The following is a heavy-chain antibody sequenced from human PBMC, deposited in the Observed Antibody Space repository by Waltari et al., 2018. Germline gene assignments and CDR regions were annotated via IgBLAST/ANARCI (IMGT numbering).Heavy chain of an antibody. Sequence: QVQLVQSGAEVKKPGSSVKVSCKASGGTFTSYSISCVRQAPGQGLEGMGRFIPILGIANYAQKFQGRVTITADESTSTAYMELSSLRSEDTAVYYCAREGGAYYYGMDVWGQGTTVTVSS. V-gene: IGHV1-69*04. D-gene: IGHD3-16*01. CDR3: AREGGAYYYGMDV. CDR2: FIPILGIA. J-gene: IGHJ6*02. CDR1: GGTFTSYS.